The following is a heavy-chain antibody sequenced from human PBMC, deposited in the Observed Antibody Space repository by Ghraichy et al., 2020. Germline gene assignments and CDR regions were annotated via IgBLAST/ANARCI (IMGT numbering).Heavy chain of an antibody. J-gene: IGHJ2*01. CDR1: GGSVSSGSYY. Sequence: SETLSLTCTVSGGSVSSGSYYWSWIRQPPGKGLEWIGYIYYSGSTNYNPSLKSRVTISVDTSKNQFSLKLSSVTAADTAVYYCARQGRYFDWQWYFDLWGRGTLVTVSS. CDR3: ARQGRYFDWQWYFDL. CDR2: IYYSGST. D-gene: IGHD3-9*01. V-gene: IGHV4-61*01.